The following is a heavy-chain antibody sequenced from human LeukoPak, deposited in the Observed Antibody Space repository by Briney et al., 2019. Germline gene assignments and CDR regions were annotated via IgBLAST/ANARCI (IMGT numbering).Heavy chain of an antibody. J-gene: IGHJ4*02. V-gene: IGHV3-30*18. Sequence: GGSLRLSCAASGFTFSSYWMSWVRQAPGKGLEWVAVISYDGSNKYYADSVKGRFTISRDNSKNTLYLQMNSLRGEDTAVYYCAKDQDVPAAGTWGSIDYWGQGTLVTVSS. CDR3: AKDQDVPAAGTWGSIDY. D-gene: IGHD6-13*01. CDR2: ISYDGSNK. CDR1: GFTFSSYW.